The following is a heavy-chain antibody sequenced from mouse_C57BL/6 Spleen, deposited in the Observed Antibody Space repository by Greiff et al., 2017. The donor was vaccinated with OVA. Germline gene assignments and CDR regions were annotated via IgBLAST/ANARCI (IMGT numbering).Heavy chain of an antibody. CDR3: ARHWDY. J-gene: IGHJ4*01. Sequence: EVKLMESGGDLVKPGGSLKLSCAASGFTFSSYGMSWVRQTPDKRLEWVATISSGGSYTYYPDSVKGRFTISRDNAKNTLYLQMSSLKSEDTAMYYCARHWDYWGQGTSATVSS. V-gene: IGHV5-6*01. CDR2: ISSGGSYT. CDR1: GFTFSSYG.